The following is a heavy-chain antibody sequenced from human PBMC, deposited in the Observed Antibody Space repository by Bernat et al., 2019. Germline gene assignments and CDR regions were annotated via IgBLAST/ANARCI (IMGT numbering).Heavy chain of an antibody. D-gene: IGHD3-22*01. CDR2: IYHSGST. CDR1: GGSISSGGYS. CDR3: ARGGYSSGYLLDY. V-gene: IGHV4-30-2*01. Sequence: QVQLQESGSGLVKPSQTLSLTCAVSGGSISSGGYSWSWIRQPPGKGLEWIGYIYHSGSTYYNPSLKSRVTISVDRSKNQFSLKLSSVTAADTAVYYCARGGYSSGYLLDYWGQGTLVTVSS. J-gene: IGHJ4*02.